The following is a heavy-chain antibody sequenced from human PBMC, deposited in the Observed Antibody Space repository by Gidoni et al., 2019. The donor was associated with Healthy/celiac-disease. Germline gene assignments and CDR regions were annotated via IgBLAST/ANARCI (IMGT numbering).Heavy chain of an antibody. J-gene: IGHJ6*03. CDR2: LSAYNGNT. CDR3: ARGRYYGDLLVDYYMDV. D-gene: IGHD4-17*01. V-gene: IGHV1-18*01. Sequence: QVQLVQSGAEVKKPGASVKVSCKASGYTFTSYGISWVRQAPGQGLEWMGWLSAYNGNTNYAQKLQGRVTMTTDTSTSTAYMELRSLRSDDTAVYYCARGRYYGDLLVDYYMDVWGKGTTVTVSS. CDR1: GYTFTSYG.